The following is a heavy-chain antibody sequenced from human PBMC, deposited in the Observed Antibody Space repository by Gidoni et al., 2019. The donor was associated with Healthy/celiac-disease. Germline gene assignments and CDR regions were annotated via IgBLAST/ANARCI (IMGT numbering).Heavy chain of an antibody. Sequence: QVQLVESGGGVVQPGRSLRLSCAASGFTFSSSGMHWVRQAPGKGLEWVAVIWYDGSNKYYADSVKGRFTISRDNSKNTLYLQMNSLRAEDTAVYYCARDQRRLRFLEWPDYWGQGTLVTVSS. CDR3: ARDQRRLRFLEWPDY. CDR1: GFTFSSSG. CDR2: IWYDGSNK. V-gene: IGHV3-33*01. D-gene: IGHD3-3*01. J-gene: IGHJ4*02.